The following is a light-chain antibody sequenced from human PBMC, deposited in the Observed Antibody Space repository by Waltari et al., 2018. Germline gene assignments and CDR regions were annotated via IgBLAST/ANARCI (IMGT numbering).Light chain of an antibody. V-gene: IGLV3-19*01. Sequence: SSELTQAPAVSVVMGQTVRITCQGDSLRSHSASWYQQRPGQAPILFMYDKNNRPSGVPDRFSGSSSDNTASLTITGAQAEDEASYYCHSRDASGVGGSFGGGTKLTVL. CDR1: SLRSHS. J-gene: IGLJ2*01. CDR3: HSRDASGVGGS. CDR2: DKN.